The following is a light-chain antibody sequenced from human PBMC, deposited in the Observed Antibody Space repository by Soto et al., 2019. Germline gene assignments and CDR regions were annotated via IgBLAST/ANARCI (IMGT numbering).Light chain of an antibody. J-gene: IGKJ1*01. CDR1: QSVSSY. CDR3: QQRSNWPRT. Sequence: EIALTQSPATLSLSPRERAPLSCRASQSVSSYLAWYQQKPGQAPRLLIFDASNRATGIPARFSGSGSGTDFTLTISSLEPEAFAVYYCQQRSNWPRTFGQGTKVDIK. V-gene: IGKV3-11*01. CDR2: DAS.